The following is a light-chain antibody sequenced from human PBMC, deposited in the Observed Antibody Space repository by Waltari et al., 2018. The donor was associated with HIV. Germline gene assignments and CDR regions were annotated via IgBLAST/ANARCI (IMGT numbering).Light chain of an antibody. CDR1: VLSNQY. CDR3: QSRDISGTHVV. CDR2: RDD. J-gene: IGLJ2*01. Sequence: SHGLTQPPSVSVSPGQTAAITCSGDVLSNQYAFWYQHKAGQAPVILIYRDDERPSEVPERFSGSSSGATVALTISGVQAEDEADYYCQSRDISGTHVVFGGGTKLTVL. V-gene: IGLV3-25*03.